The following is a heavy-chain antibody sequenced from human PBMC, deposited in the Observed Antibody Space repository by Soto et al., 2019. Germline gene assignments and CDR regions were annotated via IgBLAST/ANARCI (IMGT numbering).Heavy chain of an antibody. CDR1: GGTFSSYA. J-gene: IGHJ6*02. CDR2: IIPIFGTA. D-gene: IGHD3-22*01. CDR3: ARWVIGDYYDSSGYYYYYGMDV. V-gene: IGHV1-69*13. Sequence: SMKVSCKASGGTFSSYAIIWVRQAAGQGLEWMGGIIPIFGTANYAQKFQGRVTITADESTSTAYMELSSLRSEDTAVYYCARWVIGDYYDSSGYYYYYGMDVWGQGTTVTVSS.